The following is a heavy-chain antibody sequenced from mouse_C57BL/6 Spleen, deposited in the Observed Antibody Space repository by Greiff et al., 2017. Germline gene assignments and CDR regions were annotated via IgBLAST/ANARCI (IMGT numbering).Heavy chain of an antibody. CDR1: GYTFTDYY. CDR2: INPNNGGT. Sequence: VQLQQSGPELVKPGASVKISCKASGYTFTDYYMNWVKQSHGKSLEWIGDINPNNGGTSYNQKFKGKATLTVDKSSSTAYMELRSLTSEDSAVYYCARLGGNYGFDYWGQGTTLTVSS. J-gene: IGHJ2*01. D-gene: IGHD2-1*01. CDR3: ARLGGNYGFDY. V-gene: IGHV1-26*01.